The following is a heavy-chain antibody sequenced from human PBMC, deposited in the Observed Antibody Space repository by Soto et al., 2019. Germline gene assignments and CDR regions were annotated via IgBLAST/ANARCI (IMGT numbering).Heavy chain of an antibody. D-gene: IGHD4-17*01. V-gene: IGHV5-51*01. CDR2: IYPSDSQT. J-gene: IGHJ4*02. CDR3: ARHGFYGDYSSNYFDH. Sequence: PXESLKISCKGSGYSFSNWWIAWVRQMPGKGLEYMGIIYPSDSQTRYSPSFQGQVTISADKSISTAYLQWSSLKASDTAIYYCARHGFYGDYSSNYFDHWGQGNLVTVSS. CDR1: GYSFSNWW.